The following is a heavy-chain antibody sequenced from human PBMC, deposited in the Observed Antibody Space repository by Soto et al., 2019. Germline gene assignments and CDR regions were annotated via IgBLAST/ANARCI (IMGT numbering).Heavy chain of an antibody. CDR2: IYSGGST. J-gene: IGHJ5*02. CDR1: GFTVSDNF. V-gene: IGHV3-53*02. Sequence: EVQLVETGGGLIQPGGSLRLSCAASGFTVSDNFMSWVRQAPGKGLEWVSVIYSGGSTYYADSVKGRFTISRDNSKNTLYLQMNSLRAEDTAVYYCARASLEPRVYCSSTSCYMGYWFDPWGQGTLVTVSS. D-gene: IGHD2-2*02. CDR3: ARASLEPRVYCSSTSCYMGYWFDP.